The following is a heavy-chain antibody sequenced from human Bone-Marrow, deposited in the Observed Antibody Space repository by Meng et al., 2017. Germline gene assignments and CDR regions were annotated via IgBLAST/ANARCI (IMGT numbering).Heavy chain of an antibody. V-gene: IGHV4-31*03. CDR1: RGSVITGTYY. CDR3: ARGGRTGGDFAF. Sequence: SETLSLTCTVTRGSVITGTYYWGWIRQHPGKGLEWIGYIYYSGSTYYNPSLKSRVIISLDTSQNQFSLKLNSVTAADTAVYYCARGGRTGGDFAFWGQGTLVTVSS. J-gene: IGHJ4*02. D-gene: IGHD1-1*01. CDR2: IYYSGST.